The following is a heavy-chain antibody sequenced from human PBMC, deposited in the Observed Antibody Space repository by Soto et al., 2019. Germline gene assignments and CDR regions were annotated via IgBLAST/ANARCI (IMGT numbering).Heavy chain of an antibody. CDR2: NYYSGST. D-gene: IGHD4-17*01. V-gene: IGHV4-31*03. CDR1: GGSVNNADYF. CDR3: ARDADYGGSRGGMDV. Sequence: QVRLEESGPGLVKPSETLSLICSVSGGSVNNADYFWGWIRHHPENGLEWFGYNYYSGSTRYNPSFKTRATLSIDTSKNQFSLRLNSVTVADTAVYFCARDADYGGSRGGMDVWGRGTTVTVSS. J-gene: IGHJ6*02.